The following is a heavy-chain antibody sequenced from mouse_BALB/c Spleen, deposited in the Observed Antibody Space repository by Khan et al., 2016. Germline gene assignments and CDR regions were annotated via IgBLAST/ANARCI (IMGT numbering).Heavy chain of an antibody. CDR1: GYTFTSYW. V-gene: IGHV1-7*01. CDR2: INPSTGYT. D-gene: IGHD1-1*01. J-gene: IGHJ4*01. CDR3: ATSYYCGSSYDAMDY. Sequence: VQLQQSGAELAKPGASVKMSCKASGYTFTSYWMHWVKQRPGQGLEWIGYINPSTGYTEYNQKFKDKATLTADKSSSTAYMQLSSLTSEDSAVYYWATSYYCGSSYDAMDYWGEGTSVTVSS.